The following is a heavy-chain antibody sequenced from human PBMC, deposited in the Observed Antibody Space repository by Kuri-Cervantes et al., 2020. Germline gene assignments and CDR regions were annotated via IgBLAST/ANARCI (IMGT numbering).Heavy chain of an antibody. CDR3: ARDGGRLGSGWYIGADLLDY. J-gene: IGHJ4*02. V-gene: IGHV1-18*01. CDR2: ISAYNGNT. Sequence: ASVKVSCKASGYTFTSYGISWVRQAPGQGLEWMGWISAYNGNTNYAQKLQGRVTMTTDTSTSTAYMELRSLRSDDTAVYYCARDGGRLGSGWYIGADLLDYWGQGTLVTVSS. CDR1: GYTFTSYG. D-gene: IGHD6-19*01.